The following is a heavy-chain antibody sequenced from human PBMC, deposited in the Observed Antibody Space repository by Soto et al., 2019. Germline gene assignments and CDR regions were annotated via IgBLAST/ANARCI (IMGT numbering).Heavy chain of an antibody. CDR3: SRAGWWELEFDP. V-gene: IGHV3-74*01. CDR1: GFTFSSYW. J-gene: IGHJ5*02. CDR2: INSDGSST. D-gene: IGHD1-26*01. Sequence: EVQLVESGGGLVQPGGSLRLSCAASGFTFSSYWMHWVRQAPGKGLVWVSRINSDGSSTSYADSVKGRFTISRDNAKNTLYLQMNSLRAEDTAVYYCSRAGWWELEFDPWGQGTLVTVSS.